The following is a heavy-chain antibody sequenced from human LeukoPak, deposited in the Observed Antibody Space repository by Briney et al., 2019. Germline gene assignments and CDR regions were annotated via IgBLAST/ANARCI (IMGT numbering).Heavy chain of an antibody. Sequence: PSETLSLTCSVSGGSINSYYWTWIRQPAGKGLEWIGRIYSSGSTNYNPSLKGRVTSSLDTSKHQFSLKLNSVTAADTAVYYCARDASGWSGDYFDYWGQGVLVTVSS. CDR2: IYSSGST. D-gene: IGHD6-19*01. V-gene: IGHV4-4*07. J-gene: IGHJ4*02. CDR3: ARDASGWSGDYFDY. CDR1: GGSINSYY.